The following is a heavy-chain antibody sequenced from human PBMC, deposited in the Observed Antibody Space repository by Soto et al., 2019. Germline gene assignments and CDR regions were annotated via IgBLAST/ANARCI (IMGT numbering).Heavy chain of an antibody. D-gene: IGHD6-13*01. J-gene: IGHJ4*02. V-gene: IGHV1-46*01. CDR2: INPASGST. Sequence: QVQLVQSGAEVKKPGASVKLSCRTSGYTFTHYYIHWVRQAPGQGLEWLAIINPASGSTNYAQEFQGRVNLFMDTSTTTVYVELSGLRAEGTAIFYCARDLAAGDHWGQGTLVTVSS. CDR3: ARDLAAGDH. CDR1: GYTFTHYY.